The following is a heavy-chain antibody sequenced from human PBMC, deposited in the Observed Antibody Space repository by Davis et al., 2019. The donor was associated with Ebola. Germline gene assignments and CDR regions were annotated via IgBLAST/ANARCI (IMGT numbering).Heavy chain of an antibody. D-gene: IGHD3-10*01. V-gene: IGHV4-39*01. CDR1: GGSISSTDYS. CDR2: MFDPSNT. Sequence: SETLSLTCTVSGGSISSTDYSWGWVRQPPGRGLEWIGYMFDPSNTYYNPSLKSRVTISVDTSKNQFSLKLRSVTAADTAVYYCARPRYYGSGNFDYWGQGTLVTVSS. CDR3: ARPRYYGSGNFDY. J-gene: IGHJ4*02.